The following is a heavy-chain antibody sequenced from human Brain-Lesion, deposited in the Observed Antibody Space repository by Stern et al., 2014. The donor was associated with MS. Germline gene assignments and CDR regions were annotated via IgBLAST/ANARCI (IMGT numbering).Heavy chain of an antibody. J-gene: IGHJ5*02. CDR3: AGEEDIRYCSGGSCTGNWFDP. CDR1: GGSVSSTSYA. CDR2: IYYSGNT. V-gene: IGHV4-39*01. Sequence: QVQLQESVPGLVKPSETLSLTCTVAGGSVSSTSYAWAWIRQPPGKGLEWIGTIYYSGNTSYSPSLKSRLPLSLDTSKNQFSLQLRSVTAADTAVYYCAGEEDIRYCSGGSCTGNWFDPWGQGTLVTVSS. D-gene: IGHD2-15*01.